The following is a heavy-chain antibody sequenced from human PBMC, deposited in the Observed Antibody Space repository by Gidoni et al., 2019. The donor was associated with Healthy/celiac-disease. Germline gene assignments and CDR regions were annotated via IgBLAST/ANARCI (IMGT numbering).Heavy chain of an antibody. D-gene: IGHD4-17*01. V-gene: IGHV1-69*01. J-gene: IGHJ4*02. CDR2: IIPIFGTA. Sequence: QVQLVQSGAEVKKPGASVKVSCKASGGTCSSYAISWVRQAPGQGLEWMGGIIPIFGTANYAQKFQGRVTITADHSTSTAYMELSSLRSDDTAVYYCAREGATVVTPFDYWGQGTLVTVSS. CDR3: AREGATVVTPFDY. CDR1: GGTCSSYA.